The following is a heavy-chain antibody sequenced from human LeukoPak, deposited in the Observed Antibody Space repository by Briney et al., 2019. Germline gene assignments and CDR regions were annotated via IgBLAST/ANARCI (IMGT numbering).Heavy chain of an antibody. CDR3: ARASRAGSYSFDY. J-gene: IGHJ4*02. D-gene: IGHD3-10*01. CDR2: ISASSSYI. CDR1: GFTFNSYN. Sequence: PGGSLRLSCAASGFTFNSYNINWVRQAPGKGLEWVSSISASSSYIYYADSVKGRFTISRDNAKNSLYLQMNSLRAEDTAVYYCARASRAGSYSFDYWGQGTLVTVSS. V-gene: IGHV3-21*01.